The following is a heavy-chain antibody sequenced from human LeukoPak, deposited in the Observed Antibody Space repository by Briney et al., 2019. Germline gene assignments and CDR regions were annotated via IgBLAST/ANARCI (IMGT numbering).Heavy chain of an antibody. D-gene: IGHD3-10*01. CDR1: GGSISSSIYY. J-gene: IGHJ3*02. Sequence: SETLSLTCIVSGGSISSSIYYWAWVRQPPGKGLEWIGTVFYNGATQYSPSLRSRVTISIDTSTNQFSLKLTSVTAADTALYYCARGKEWFGELDAFDIWGQGTMVTVSS. V-gene: IGHV4-39*07. CDR2: VFYNGAT. CDR3: ARGKEWFGELDAFDI.